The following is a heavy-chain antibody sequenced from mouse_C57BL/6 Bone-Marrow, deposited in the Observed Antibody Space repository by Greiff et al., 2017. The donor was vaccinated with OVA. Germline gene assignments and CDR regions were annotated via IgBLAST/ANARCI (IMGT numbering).Heavy chain of an antibody. V-gene: IGHV14-4*01. CDR3: TTSYYYGSRFAY. CDR1: GFNIKDDY. Sequence: EVQLQQSGAELVRPGASVKLSCTASGFNIKDDYMHWVKQRPEQGLEWIGWIDPENGDTEYASKFQGKATITADTSSNTAYLQLSSLTSEDTAVYYCTTSYYYGSRFAYWGQGTLVTVSA. D-gene: IGHD1-1*01. CDR2: IDPENGDT. J-gene: IGHJ3*01.